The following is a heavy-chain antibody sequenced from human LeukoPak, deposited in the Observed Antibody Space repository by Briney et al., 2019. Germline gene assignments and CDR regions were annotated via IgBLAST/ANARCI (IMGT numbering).Heavy chain of an antibody. CDR2: INHSGST. CDR3: ARETLNYDFWSGRNYNWFDP. CDR1: GGSFSGYY. Sequence: SETLSLTCAVYGGSFSGYYWSWIRPPPGKGLEWIGEINHSGSTNYNPSLKSRVTISVDTSKNQFSLKLSSVTAADTAVYYCARETLNYDFWSGRNYNWFDPWGQGTLVTVSS. D-gene: IGHD3-3*01. J-gene: IGHJ5*02. V-gene: IGHV4-34*01.